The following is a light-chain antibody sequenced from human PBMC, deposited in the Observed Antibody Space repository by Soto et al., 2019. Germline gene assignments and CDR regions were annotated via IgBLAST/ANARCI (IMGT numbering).Light chain of an antibody. CDR3: CSYAGSSTLDVV. J-gene: IGLJ2*01. CDR2: EVS. V-gene: IGLV2-23*02. CDR1: SSDVGSYNL. Sequence: QSVLTQPASVSGYPGQSITISCTGTSSDVGSYNLVSWYQQHPGKAPKLMIYEVSKRPSGVSNRFSGSKSGNTASLTISGLQAEDEADYYCCSYAGSSTLDVVFGGGTQLTVL.